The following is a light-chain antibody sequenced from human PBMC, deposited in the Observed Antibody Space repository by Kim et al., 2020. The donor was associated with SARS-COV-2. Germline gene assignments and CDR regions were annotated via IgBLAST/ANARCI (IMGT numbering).Light chain of an antibody. CDR2: FDR. J-gene: IGLJ3*02. V-gene: IGLV3-21*04. CDR3: QVWDIPSNHWV. Sequence: SYELTQPSSVSVAPGEAARITCGGDNIGEKTVHWYQLRPGQAPLLIIYFDRERPSGIPERFTGSNSASTATLTISDVEAGDEADYYCQVWDIPSNHWVFGGGTTLTVL. CDR1: NIGEKT.